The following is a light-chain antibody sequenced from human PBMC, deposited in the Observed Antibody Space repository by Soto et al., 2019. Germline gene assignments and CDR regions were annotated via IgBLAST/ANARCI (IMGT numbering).Light chain of an antibody. Sequence: DVVMTQSPLSLPVTLGQPASISCRSSQSLVHSDGNTYLNWFQQRPGHSPRRLIYKVSNRDSGVPDRFSGSGSGNDFTLKISRVEAEDVGVYYCMQGTHWPWTFGQGTKVEIK. J-gene: IGKJ1*01. V-gene: IGKV2-30*02. CDR2: KVS. CDR3: MQGTHWPWT. CDR1: QSLVHSDGNTY.